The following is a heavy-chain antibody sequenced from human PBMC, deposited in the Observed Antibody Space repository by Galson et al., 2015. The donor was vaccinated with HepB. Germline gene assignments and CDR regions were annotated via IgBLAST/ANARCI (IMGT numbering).Heavy chain of an antibody. D-gene: IGHD5-24*01. CDR1: GFTFSSYS. Sequence: SLRLSCAASGFTFSSYSMNWVRQAPGKGLEWVSSISSSSSYIYYADSVKGRFTISRDNAKNSLYLQMNSLRAEDTAVYYCARDMGTATSSHYYYGMDVWGQGTTVTVSS. CDR3: ARDMGTATSSHYYYGMDV. CDR2: ISSSSSYI. V-gene: IGHV3-21*01. J-gene: IGHJ6*02.